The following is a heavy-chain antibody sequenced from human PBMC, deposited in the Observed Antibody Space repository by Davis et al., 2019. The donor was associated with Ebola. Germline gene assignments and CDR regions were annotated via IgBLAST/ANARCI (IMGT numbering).Heavy chain of an antibody. CDR3: AKERCRGCYADAFDL. Sequence: PGGSLRLSCAASGFTFSSYAIAWVRLVPGMGLEWISTISGNGNIKNYADSVKGRFTISRDNSQNIVYLQVNSLRVDDTAVFYCAKERCRGCYADAFDLWGQGTMVTVSS. CDR1: GFTFSSYA. J-gene: IGHJ3*01. CDR2: ISGNGNIK. D-gene: IGHD6-19*01. V-gene: IGHV3-23*01.